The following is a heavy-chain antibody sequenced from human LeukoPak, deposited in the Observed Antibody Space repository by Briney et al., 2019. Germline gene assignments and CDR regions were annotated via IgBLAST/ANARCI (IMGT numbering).Heavy chain of an antibody. Sequence: SETLSLTCAVYGGSFSGYYWSWIRQPPGKGLEWIGEINHSGSTNYNPSLKSRVTISVDTSKNQFSLKLSSVTAADTAVYYCARGPPYSSSWYGTPDYYYGMDVWGQGTTVTVSS. V-gene: IGHV4-34*01. CDR2: INHSGST. J-gene: IGHJ6*02. CDR3: ARGPPYSSSWYGTPDYYYGMDV. D-gene: IGHD6-13*01. CDR1: GGSFSGYY.